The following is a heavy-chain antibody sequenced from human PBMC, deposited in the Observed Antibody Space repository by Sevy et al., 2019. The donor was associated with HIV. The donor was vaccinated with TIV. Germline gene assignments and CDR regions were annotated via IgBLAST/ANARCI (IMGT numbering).Heavy chain of an antibody. CDR2: ISYDGSNK. CDR3: AREGYGGAKHAFDI. CDR1: GFTFSSYA. J-gene: IGHJ3*02. D-gene: IGHD5-12*01. Sequence: GGSLRLSCAASGFTFSSYAMHWVRQAPGKGLEWVAVISYDGSNKYYADSVKGRFTISRDNSKKTLYLQMNSLRAEDTAVYYCAREGYGGAKHAFDIWGQGTMVTVSS. V-gene: IGHV3-30-3*01.